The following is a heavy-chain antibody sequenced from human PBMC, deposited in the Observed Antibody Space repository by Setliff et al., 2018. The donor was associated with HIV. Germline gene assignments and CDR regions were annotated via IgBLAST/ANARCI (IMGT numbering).Heavy chain of an antibody. CDR1: GGSFSSYF. J-gene: IGHJ4*02. D-gene: IGHD3-10*01. CDR3: ARVLFGQSGSYKNYYFDY. CDR2: IYDTGKI. V-gene: IGHV4-59*01. Sequence: SETLSLTCIVSGGSFSSYFWSWIRQSPGKGLEWIGNIYDTGKINYNPSLKGRVTMSIDMSEDQFSLNLRSVTATDTATYYCARVLFGQSGSYKNYYFDYWGQGTLVTVSS.